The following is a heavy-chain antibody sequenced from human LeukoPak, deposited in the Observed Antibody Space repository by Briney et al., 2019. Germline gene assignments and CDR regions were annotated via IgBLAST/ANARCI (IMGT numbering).Heavy chain of an antibody. CDR1: GFTFSNYA. J-gene: IGHJ4*02. CDR2: IIGSGGST. D-gene: IGHD3-22*01. V-gene: IGHV3-23*01. CDR3: AKDIGDYYDSSGYYPSGGRYFDY. Sequence: PGGSLRLSCAASGFTFSNYAMTWVRQAPGRGLEWVSGIIGSGGSTYYADSVKGRFTISRDNSKNTLYLQMNSLRAEDTAVYYCAKDIGDYYDSSGYYPSGGRYFDYWGQGTLVTVSS.